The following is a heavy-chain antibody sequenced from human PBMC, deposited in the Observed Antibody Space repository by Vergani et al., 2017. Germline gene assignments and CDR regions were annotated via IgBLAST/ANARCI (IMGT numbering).Heavy chain of an antibody. CDR1: GFSIDNGYY. Sequence: QVQLQESGPGLVKPSETLSLTCAVSGFSIDNGYYWDWIRQPPGKGLEWIGGIYLTGRTHFNPSLKSRVTISVDTSNNHFSLRLNSLTAADTPVYHCARRAGIIYDIFSGTQFFFDFWGQGNLVTVSS. V-gene: IGHV4-38-2*01. CDR3: ARRAGIIYDIFSGTQFFFDF. J-gene: IGHJ4*02. CDR2: IYLTGRT. D-gene: IGHD3-9*01.